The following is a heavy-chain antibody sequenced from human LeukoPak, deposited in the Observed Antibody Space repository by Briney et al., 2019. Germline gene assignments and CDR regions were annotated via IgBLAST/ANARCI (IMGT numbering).Heavy chain of an antibody. Sequence: GGSLRLSCAASGFTFSSYWMSWVRQAPGKGLEWVANIKQDGSEKYYVDSVKGRFTISRDNAKNSLYLQMNSLRAEDTAVYYCAREVGGGYFDWLLTKYYFDYWGQGTLVTVSS. CDR1: GFTFSSYW. V-gene: IGHV3-7*01. D-gene: IGHD3-9*01. J-gene: IGHJ4*02. CDR2: IKQDGSEK. CDR3: AREVGGGYFDWLLTKYYFDY.